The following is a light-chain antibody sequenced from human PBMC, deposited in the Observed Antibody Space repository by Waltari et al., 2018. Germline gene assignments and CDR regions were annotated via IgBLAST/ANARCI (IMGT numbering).Light chain of an antibody. CDR2: DVS. CDR3: SSYTSISACVL. Sequence: QSALPQPASVSGSPGQSITISCTGTSSDVGGYDYVSWYQQHPGKAPKLMIYDVSNRPSGVSNRFSGSKSGNTASLTISGLQAEDEADYYCSSYTSISACVLFGGGTKLTVL. CDR1: SSDVGGYDY. J-gene: IGLJ3*02. V-gene: IGLV2-14*03.